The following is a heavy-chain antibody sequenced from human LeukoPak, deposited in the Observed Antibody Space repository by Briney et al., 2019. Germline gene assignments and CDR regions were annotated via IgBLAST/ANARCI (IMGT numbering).Heavy chain of an antibody. CDR1: GFTFSSYG. CDR2: IWYDGSNK. J-gene: IGHJ5*02. Sequence: PGGSLRLSCAASGFTFSSYGMHWVRQAPGKGLEWVAVIWYDGSNKYYADSVKGRFTISRDNSKNTLYLQMNSLRAEDTAVYYCAREALPFIAVAEVDPWGQGALVTVSS. CDR3: AREALPFIAVAEVDP. V-gene: IGHV3-33*01. D-gene: IGHD6-19*01.